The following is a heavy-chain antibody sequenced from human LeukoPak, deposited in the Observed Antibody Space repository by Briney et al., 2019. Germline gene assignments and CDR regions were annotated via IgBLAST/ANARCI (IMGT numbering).Heavy chain of an antibody. CDR3: ARGLRYYDSSGYYYGSY. CDR2: IIPIFGTA. Sequence: SVKVSCKASGGTFSSYAISWVRQAPGQGLEWMGGIIPIFGTANYAQKFQGRVTITADKSTSTAYMELSSLRSEDTAVYYCARGLRYYDSSGYYYGSYWGQGTLVTVSS. V-gene: IGHV1-69*06. CDR1: GGTFSSYA. D-gene: IGHD3-22*01. J-gene: IGHJ4*02.